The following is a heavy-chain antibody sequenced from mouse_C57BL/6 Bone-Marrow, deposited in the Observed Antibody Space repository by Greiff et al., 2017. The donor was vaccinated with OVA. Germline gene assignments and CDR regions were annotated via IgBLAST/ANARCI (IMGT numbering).Heavy chain of an antibody. Sequence: QVQLQQSGPELVKPGASVKISCKASGYAFSSSWMNWVKQRPGKGLEWIGRIYPGDGGTNYNGKFKGKATLTADKSSSTAYMQLSSLTSEDSAVYFCASSSRYFDYWGQGTTLTVSS. J-gene: IGHJ2*01. D-gene: IGHD3-3*01. CDR1: GYAFSSSW. V-gene: IGHV1-82*01. CDR2: IYPGDGGT. CDR3: ASSSRYFDY.